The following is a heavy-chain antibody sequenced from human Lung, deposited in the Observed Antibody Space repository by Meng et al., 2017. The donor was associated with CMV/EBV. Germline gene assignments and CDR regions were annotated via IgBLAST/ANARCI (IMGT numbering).Heavy chain of an antibody. CDR3: ARDVDWSLDY. V-gene: IGHV1-18*01. CDR1: GYTFTKYG. Sequence: ASVXVSCKASGYTFTKYGISWVRQAAGQGLEGMAWISTRSDGIKYAQNFQDRVTLTTDTSRRTAYMALGGLRSDDTAMYYCARDVDWSLDYWGQGTVVTVSS. CDR2: ISTRSDGI. J-gene: IGHJ4*02. D-gene: IGHD3-9*01.